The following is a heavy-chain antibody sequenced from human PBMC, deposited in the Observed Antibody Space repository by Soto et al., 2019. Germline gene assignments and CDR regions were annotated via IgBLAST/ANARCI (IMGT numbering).Heavy chain of an antibody. J-gene: IGHJ4*02. V-gene: IGHV4-39*01. Sequence: NPSETLSLTCTVSGGSISSSSYYWGWIRQPPGKGLEWIGSTYYSGSTYYNPSLKSRVTISVDTSKNQFSLKLSSVTAADTAVYYCADATYGILTGYHVGYFDYWGQGTLVTVS. CDR3: ADATYGILTGYHVGYFDY. CDR1: GGSISSSSYY. CDR2: TYYSGST. D-gene: IGHD3-9*01.